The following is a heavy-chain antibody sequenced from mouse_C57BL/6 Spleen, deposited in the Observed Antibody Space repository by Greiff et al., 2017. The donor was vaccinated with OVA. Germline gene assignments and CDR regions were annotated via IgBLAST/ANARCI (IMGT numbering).Heavy chain of an antibody. D-gene: IGHD3-2*02. Sequence: QVQLQQPGAELVRPGSSVKLSCKASGYTFTSYWMHWVKQRPIQGLEWIGNIDPSDSETHSNQKFKDKATLTVDKSSSTAYMQLSSLTSEDSAVYYCAMKTAAQATNYFDYWGQGTTLTVSS. CDR3: AMKTAAQATNYFDY. V-gene: IGHV1-52*01. CDR2: IDPSDSET. CDR1: GYTFTSYW. J-gene: IGHJ2*01.